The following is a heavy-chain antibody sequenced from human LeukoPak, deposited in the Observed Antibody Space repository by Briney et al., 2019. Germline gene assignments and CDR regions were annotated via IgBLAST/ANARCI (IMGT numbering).Heavy chain of an antibody. D-gene: IGHD3-9*01. Sequence: ASVKVSCKASGYTFTGYYMHWVRQAPGQGLEWMGRINPNSGGTNYAQKFQGRVTMTRATSISTAYMELSRLRSDDTAVYYCARGDYDILTGFDYWGQGTLVTVSS. CDR2: INPNSGGT. CDR3: ARGDYDILTGFDY. CDR1: GYTFTGYY. V-gene: IGHV1-2*06. J-gene: IGHJ4*02.